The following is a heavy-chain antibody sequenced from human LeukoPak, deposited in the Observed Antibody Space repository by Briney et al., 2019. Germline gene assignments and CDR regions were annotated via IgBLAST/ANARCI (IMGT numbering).Heavy chain of an antibody. J-gene: IGHJ4*02. CDR1: GGSISSYY. D-gene: IGHD6-19*01. V-gene: IGHV4-59*01. CDR3: ASGDSSMAVAGS. CDR2: IYYSGST. Sequence: SETLSLTCTVSGGSISSYYWSWIWQPPGKGLEWIGYIYYSGSTNYNPSLKSRVTISVDTSKNQFSLTLSSVTAADTAVYYCASGDSSMAVAGSWGQGTLVTVSS.